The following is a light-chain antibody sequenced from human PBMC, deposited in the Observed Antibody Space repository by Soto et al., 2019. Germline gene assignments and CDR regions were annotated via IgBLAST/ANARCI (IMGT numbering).Light chain of an antibody. V-gene: IGLV2-14*03. CDR2: DVT. CDR1: SSDVGGSNS. Sequence: QSALTQPASVSGSPGQSITFSCTGTSSDVGGSNSVSWYHHYPGKAPKLILYDVTNRPPGVSNRFSGSKSGNTASLTISGLQAEDEADYYCCSYTSDSTNVFGTGTKLTVL. J-gene: IGLJ1*01. CDR3: CSYTSDSTNV.